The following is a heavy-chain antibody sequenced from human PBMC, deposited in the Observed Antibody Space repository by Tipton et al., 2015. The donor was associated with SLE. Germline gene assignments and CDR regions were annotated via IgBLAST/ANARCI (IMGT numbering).Heavy chain of an antibody. J-gene: IGHJ4*02. V-gene: IGHV4-38-2*01. CDR3: ARGPALDS. CDR2: IYHSRST. Sequence: GLVKPSETLSLTCAVSGYPISTGNYWGWIRQPPGKGLEWIGSIYHSRSTYYNTSLKSRVSMSVDTSKNLFSLKLTSVTAADTAVYYCARGPALDSWGQGTLVTVSS. CDR1: GYPISTGNY.